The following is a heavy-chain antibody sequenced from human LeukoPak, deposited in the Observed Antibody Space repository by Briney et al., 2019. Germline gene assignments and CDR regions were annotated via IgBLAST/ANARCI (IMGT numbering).Heavy chain of an antibody. D-gene: IGHD3-10*01. CDR3: ARHSMRSYYYGSGTRGYYFDY. CDR2: INQSGST. Sequence: PSETLSLTCGVYDESFSCYYCSWTRQPPGKGLEWIGEINQSGSTNYSPSLKSRVTISLDTSKNQFSLKLSSVTAADTAVYYCARHSMRSYYYGSGTRGYYFDYWRQGTLVTVSS. V-gene: IGHV4-34*01. CDR1: DESFSCYY. J-gene: IGHJ4*02.